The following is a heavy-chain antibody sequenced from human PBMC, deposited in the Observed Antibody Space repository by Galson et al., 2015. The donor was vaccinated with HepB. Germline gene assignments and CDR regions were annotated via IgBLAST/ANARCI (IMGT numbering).Heavy chain of an antibody. Sequence: SCKASGYTFTSYYMHWVRQAPGQGLEWMGIINPSGGSTSYAQKFQGRVTMTRDTSTSTVYMELSSLRSEDTAVYYCARAPRGPRHAGNPVAVYYYYYMDVWGKGTTVTVSS. D-gene: IGHD6-19*01. V-gene: IGHV1-46*03. CDR3: ARAPRGPRHAGNPVAVYYYYYMDV. CDR2: INPSGGST. J-gene: IGHJ6*03. CDR1: GYTFTSYY.